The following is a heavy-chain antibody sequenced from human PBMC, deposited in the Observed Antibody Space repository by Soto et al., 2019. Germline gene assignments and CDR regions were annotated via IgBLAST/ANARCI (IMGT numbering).Heavy chain of an antibody. CDR2: MYHSGNT. J-gene: IGHJ4*02. Sequence: PSETLSLTCTVSGYSITNGYFWGWIRQPPGKGLECIGSMYHSGNTYYNPSLKSRVTISVDTSKNQFSLRLSSVTAADTAVYYCARLYDGSGYQDCFDYWGRGTPVTVSS. V-gene: IGHV4-38-2*02. D-gene: IGHD3-22*01. CDR3: ARLYDGSGYQDCFDY. CDR1: GYSITNGYF.